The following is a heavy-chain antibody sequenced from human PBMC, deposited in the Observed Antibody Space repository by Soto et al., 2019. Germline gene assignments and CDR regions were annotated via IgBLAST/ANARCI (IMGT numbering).Heavy chain of an antibody. D-gene: IGHD6-19*01. CDR3: ARAVAVAGTFASDF. J-gene: IGHJ3*01. CDR2: IIPLLGMT. V-gene: IGHV1-69*02. CDR1: GDTFSTYT. Sequence: QVQLVQSGAEVKKPGSSVKVSCKTSGDTFSTYTINWVRQAPGQGLEWMGRIIPLLGMTNYARTFQGRVTITADKSTNTAYMELSSLRSEDTAVYYCARAVAVAGTFASDFWRQGTMVNVSS.